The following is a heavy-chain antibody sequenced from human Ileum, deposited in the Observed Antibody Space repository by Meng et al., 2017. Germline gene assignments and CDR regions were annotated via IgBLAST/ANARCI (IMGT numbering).Heavy chain of an antibody. CDR1: GFTFSDYY. D-gene: IGHD1-26*01. Sequence: GGSLRLSCAASGFTFSDYYMSWIRQAPGKGLEWVSYISSSGSTIYYADSVKGRFTISRDNAKNSLYLQMNSLRAEDTAVYYCARDLSGSYFRLPAGWFDPWGQGTLVTVSS. V-gene: IGHV3-11*04. J-gene: IGHJ5*02. CDR2: ISSSGSTI. CDR3: ARDLSGSYFRLPAGWFDP.